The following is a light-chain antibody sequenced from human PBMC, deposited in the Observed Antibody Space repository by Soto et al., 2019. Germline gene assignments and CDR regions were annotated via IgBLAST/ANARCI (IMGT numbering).Light chain of an antibody. CDR3: AAWDVSLKGFV. CDR1: SSNIGINT. V-gene: IGLV1-44*01. Sequence: QSVLTQPASASGTPGQRVTLSCSGSSSNIGINTVNWYRQLPGTAPQLLISDNHRRPSGVPDRFSGSKSGTSASLAISGLQSEDEATYFCAAWDVSLKGFVFGTGTKVTVL. J-gene: IGLJ1*01. CDR2: DNH.